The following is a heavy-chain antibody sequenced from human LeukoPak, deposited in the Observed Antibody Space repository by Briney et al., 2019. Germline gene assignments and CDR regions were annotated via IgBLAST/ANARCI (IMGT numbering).Heavy chain of an antibody. J-gene: IGHJ4*02. CDR1: GFAFSSYG. V-gene: IGHV3-30*18. Sequence: GGSLRLSCAASGFAFSSYGMHWVRQAPGKGLEWVAVISYDGSNKYYADSVKGRFTISRDNSKNTLYLQMNSLRAEDTAVYYCAKLWQQLPPVNFDYWGQGTLVTVSS. D-gene: IGHD6-13*01. CDR2: ISYDGSNK. CDR3: AKLWQQLPPVNFDY.